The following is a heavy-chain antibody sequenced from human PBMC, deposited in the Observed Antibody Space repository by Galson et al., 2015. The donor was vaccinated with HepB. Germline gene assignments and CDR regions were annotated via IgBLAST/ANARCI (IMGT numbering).Heavy chain of an antibody. V-gene: IGHV4-30-4*01. D-gene: IGHD2-2*01. J-gene: IGHJ6*03. CDR3: ARGLQDIVVVPAAPYYYYYYMDV. CDR2: IYYSGST. Sequence: LTCTVSGGSISSGDYYWSWIRQPPGKGLEWIGYIYYSGSTYYNPSLKSRVTISVDTSKNQFSLKLSSVTAADTAVYYCARGLQDIVVVPAAPYYYYYYMDVWGKGTTVTVSS. CDR1: GGSISSGDYY.